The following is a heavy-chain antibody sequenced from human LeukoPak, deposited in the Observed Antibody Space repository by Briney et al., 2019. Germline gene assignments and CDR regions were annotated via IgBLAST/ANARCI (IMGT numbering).Heavy chain of an antibody. J-gene: IGHJ3*02. CDR2: ISSSGDYM. Sequence: SGGSLRLSCAASGFTFSRYSMNWVRQAPGKGLEWVSSISSSGDYMNYADSVKGRFTISRDNAKNSLYLQMNSLRAEDTAVYYCARDYITIFGVVDDAFDIWGQGTMVTVSS. CDR1: GFTFSRYS. D-gene: IGHD3-3*01. V-gene: IGHV3-21*01. CDR3: ARDYITIFGVVDDAFDI.